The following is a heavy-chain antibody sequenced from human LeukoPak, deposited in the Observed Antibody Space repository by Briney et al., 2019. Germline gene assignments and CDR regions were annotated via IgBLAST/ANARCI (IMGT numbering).Heavy chain of an antibody. CDR3: AKGGKWDVTPFDY. V-gene: IGHV3-23*01. CDR2: ISASGSAT. Sequence: GGSLRLSCAASGFNFSNYGMNWVRQAPGKGLEWVAAISASGSATSYADSVRGRFTISRDNSKSTTYLQMNSLRAEDTAVFYCAKGGKWDVTPFDYWGQGTLVTVSS. CDR1: GFNFSNYG. J-gene: IGHJ4*02. D-gene: IGHD1-26*01.